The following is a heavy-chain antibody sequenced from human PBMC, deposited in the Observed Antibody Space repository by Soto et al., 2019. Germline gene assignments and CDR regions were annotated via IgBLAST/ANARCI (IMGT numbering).Heavy chain of an antibody. V-gene: IGHV4-34*01. CDR3: AIGPRMWLAGGGY. Sequence: SETLSLTCAVYGGSFSGYYWSWIRQPPGKGLEWLGEINHSGITDYNPSLKSRITISIDTSKEQFSLKLNSVTAADTAVYYCAIGPRMWLAGGGYWGQGTQVTVSS. D-gene: IGHD6-19*01. CDR2: INHSGIT. J-gene: IGHJ4*02. CDR1: GGSFSGYY.